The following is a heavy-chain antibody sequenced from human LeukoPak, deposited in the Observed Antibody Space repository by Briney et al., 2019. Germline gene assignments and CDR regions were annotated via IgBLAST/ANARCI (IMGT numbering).Heavy chain of an antibody. CDR3: AKARYFDSMGDAFDI. V-gene: IGHV3-23*01. CDR1: GFTFSSYG. D-gene: IGHD3-9*01. Sequence: GGSLRLSCAASGFTFSSYGMSWVRQAPGKGLEWVSAISGSGGSTYYADSVKGRFTISRDNSKNTLYLQMNSLRAEDTAVYYCAKARYFDSMGDAFDIWGQGTMVTVSS. CDR2: ISGSGGST. J-gene: IGHJ3*02.